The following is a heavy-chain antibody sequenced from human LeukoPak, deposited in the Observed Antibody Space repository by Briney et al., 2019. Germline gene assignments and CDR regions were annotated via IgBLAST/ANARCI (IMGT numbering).Heavy chain of an antibody. D-gene: IGHD2-2*01. CDR1: GGSFSGYY. Sequence: SETLSLTCAVYGGSFSGYYWSWIRQPPGKGVEWIGEINHSGSTNYNPSLKSRVTISVDTSKNQFSLKLSSVTAADTAVYYCARALGYCSSTSCYGRNFDYWGQGTLVTVSS. V-gene: IGHV4-34*01. J-gene: IGHJ4*02. CDR2: INHSGST. CDR3: ARALGYCSSTSCYGRNFDY.